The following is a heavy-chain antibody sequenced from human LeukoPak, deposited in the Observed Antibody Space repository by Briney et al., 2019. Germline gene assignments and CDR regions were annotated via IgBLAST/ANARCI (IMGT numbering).Heavy chain of an antibody. CDR3: ARVSTPIIVGATIG. D-gene: IGHD1-26*01. Sequence: SETLSLTYTVSGGSISSGSYYWSWIRQPAGKGLEWIGRIYTSGSTNYNPSLKSRVTISVDTSKNQFSLKLSSVTAADTAVYYCARVSTPIIVGATIGWGQGTLVTVSS. V-gene: IGHV4-61*02. CDR1: GGSISSGSYY. CDR2: IYTSGST. J-gene: IGHJ4*02.